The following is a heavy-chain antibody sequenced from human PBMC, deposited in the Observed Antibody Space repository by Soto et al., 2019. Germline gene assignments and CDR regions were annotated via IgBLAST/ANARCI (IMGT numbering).Heavy chain of an antibody. CDR2: ISGSGGST. CDR1: GFTFRSYA. J-gene: IGHJ4*02. CDR3: AKEYDFWSGYHFDY. D-gene: IGHD3-3*01. Sequence: GVPMRLSCAASGFTFRSYAMSWVRQAPGKGLEWVSAISGSGGSTYYADSVKGRFTISRDNSKNTLYLQMNSLRAEDTAVYYCAKEYDFWSGYHFDYWGQGTLVTVSS. V-gene: IGHV3-23*01.